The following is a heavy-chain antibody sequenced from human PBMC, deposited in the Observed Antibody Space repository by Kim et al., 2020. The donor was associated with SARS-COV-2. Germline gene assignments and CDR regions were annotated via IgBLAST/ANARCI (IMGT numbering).Heavy chain of an antibody. CDR3: AGGDSDNWDFDY. CDR1: GFTFSSHP. J-gene: IGHJ4*02. D-gene: IGHD1-1*01. CDR2: ISTGSDTT. Sequence: GGSLRLSCAASGFTFSSHPMNWVRQAPGKGLEWISYISTGSDTTYYADSVKGRFTISTDNAKNSLYLQMNNLRDEDTAEYYCAGGDSDNWDFDYWGQGTLVTVSS. V-gene: IGHV3-48*02.